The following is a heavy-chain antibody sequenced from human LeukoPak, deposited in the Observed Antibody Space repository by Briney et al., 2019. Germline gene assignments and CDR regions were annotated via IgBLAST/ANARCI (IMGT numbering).Heavy chain of an antibody. CDR1: GSIFSGHL. D-gene: IGHD6-19*01. J-gene: IGHJ5*02. V-gene: IGHV3-30*01. CDR3: ARAALSIAVAGMRCSFAP. CDR2: IAYEGSEK. Sequence: GGSLRLSCAASGSIFSGHLLHWVRQAPGKGLEWVAVIAYEGSEKYHADSVKGRFAISRDNSDHTVYLQMNSLRSEDTALYFCARAALSIAVAGMRCSFAPWGQGTLVTVSS.